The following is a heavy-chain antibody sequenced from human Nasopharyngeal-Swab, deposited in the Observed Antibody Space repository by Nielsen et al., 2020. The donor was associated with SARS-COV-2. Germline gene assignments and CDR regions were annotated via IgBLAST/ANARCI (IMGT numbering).Heavy chain of an antibody. J-gene: IGHJ6*03. Sequence: SETLSLTCTVSGGSISSSSYYWGWIRQPPGKGLEWIGSIYYSGSTYYNPSLKSRVTISVDTSKNQFSLKLSSVTAADTAVYYCARERGRGGIWNYYYYYMDVCGKGTTVTVSS. CDR3: ARERGRGGIWNYYYYYMDV. CDR1: GGSISSSSYY. CDR2: IYYSGST. V-gene: IGHV4-39*07. D-gene: IGHD3-10*01.